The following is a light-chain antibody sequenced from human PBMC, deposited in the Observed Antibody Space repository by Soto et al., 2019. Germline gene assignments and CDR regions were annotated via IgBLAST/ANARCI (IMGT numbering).Light chain of an antibody. Sequence: QSVLTQPPSASGSLGQSVTISCTGTSSDVGAYNYVSWYQQYPGKAPKLMIYEVSKRPSGVPDRFSGSKSGKTASLTVSGLQPEDEADYYCTSYAGSNIWVFGGGTKVTVL. CDR1: SSDVGAYNY. V-gene: IGLV2-8*01. CDR2: EVS. CDR3: TSYAGSNIWV. J-gene: IGLJ3*02.